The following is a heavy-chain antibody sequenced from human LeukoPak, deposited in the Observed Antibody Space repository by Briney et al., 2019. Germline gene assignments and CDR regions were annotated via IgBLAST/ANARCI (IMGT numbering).Heavy chain of an antibody. CDR3: AKDPLYSSSWYSDY. CDR1: GFTFSSYA. V-gene: IGHV3-23*01. Sequence: GGSLRLSCAASGFTFSSYAMSWVRQAPGKGLEWVSAFSGSGGSTYYADSVKGRFTFSRDNSKNTLYLQMNSLRAEDTAVYYCAKDPLYSSSWYSDYWGQGTLVTVSS. J-gene: IGHJ4*02. CDR2: FSGSGGST. D-gene: IGHD6-13*01.